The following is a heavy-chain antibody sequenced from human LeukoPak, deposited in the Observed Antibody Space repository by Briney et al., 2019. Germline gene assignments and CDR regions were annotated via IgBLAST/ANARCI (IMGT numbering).Heavy chain of an antibody. D-gene: IGHD3-3*01. CDR3: ARESLGDFWSGYYNEYFQH. Sequence: GASVKVSCKASGYTFTGYYMHWVRQAPGQGLEWMGWINPNSGGTNYAQKFQGWVTMTRDTSISTAYMELSSLRAEDTAVYYCARESLGDFWSGYYNEYFQHWGQGTLVTVSS. CDR2: INPNSGGT. V-gene: IGHV1-2*04. J-gene: IGHJ1*01. CDR1: GYTFTGYY.